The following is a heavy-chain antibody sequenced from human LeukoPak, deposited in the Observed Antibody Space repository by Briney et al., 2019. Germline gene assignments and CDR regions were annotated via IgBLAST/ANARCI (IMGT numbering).Heavy chain of an antibody. V-gene: IGHV3-33*01. CDR1: GFTFSSYG. D-gene: IGHD5-18*01. CDR2: IWYDGSNK. CDR3: ARGRGYSYGYGDY. Sequence: GGSLRLSCAASGFTFSSYGMHWVRQAPGKGLEWVAVIWYDGSNKYYADSVKGRFTISRDNSKNTLYLQMNSLRDEDTAVYYCARGRGYSYGYGDYWGQGTLVTVSS. J-gene: IGHJ4*02.